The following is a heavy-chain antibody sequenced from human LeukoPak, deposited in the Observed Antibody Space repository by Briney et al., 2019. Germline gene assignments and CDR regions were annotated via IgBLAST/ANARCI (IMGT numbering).Heavy chain of an antibody. CDR3: ARDHVVVVAATVDY. CDR1: GYTFTSYG. J-gene: IGHJ4*02. V-gene: IGHV1-18*01. CDR2: ISAYNGNT. Sequence: ASVKVSCKASGYTFTSYGISWVRQAPGQGLEWMGWISAYNGNTNHAQKLQGRVTMTTDTSTSTAYMELRSLRSDDTAVYYCARDHVVVVAATVDYWGQGTLVTVSS. D-gene: IGHD2-15*01.